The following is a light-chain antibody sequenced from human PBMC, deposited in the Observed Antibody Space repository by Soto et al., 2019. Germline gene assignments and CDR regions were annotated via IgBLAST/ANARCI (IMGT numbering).Light chain of an antibody. V-gene: IGLV1-44*01. CDR1: SSNIGSNS. J-gene: IGLJ1*01. CDR2: SNN. Sequence: QSVLPQPPSASVTPGQRVTISCSGSSSNIGSNSVNWYQQLPGTAPKLLIHSNNQRPSGVPARFSGSKSGTSASLAISGLQSEDEADYYCAAWDDSLNGLYVFGTGTQLTVL. CDR3: AAWDDSLNGLYV.